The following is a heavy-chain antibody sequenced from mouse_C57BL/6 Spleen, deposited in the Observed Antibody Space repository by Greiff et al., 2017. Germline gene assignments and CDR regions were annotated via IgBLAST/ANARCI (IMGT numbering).Heavy chain of an antibody. CDR1: GYTFTSYT. J-gene: IGHJ4*01. CDR3: ARLPYAMDY. CDR2: INPSSGYT. V-gene: IGHV1-4*01. Sequence: VQLVESGAELARPGASVKMSCKASGYTFTSYTMHWVKQRPGQGLEWIGYINPSSGYTKYNQKFKDKATLTADKSSSTAYMQLSSLTSEDSAVYYCARLPYAMDYWGQGTSVTVSS.